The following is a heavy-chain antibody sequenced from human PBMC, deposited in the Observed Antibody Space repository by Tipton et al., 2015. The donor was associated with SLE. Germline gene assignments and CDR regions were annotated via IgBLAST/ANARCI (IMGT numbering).Heavy chain of an antibody. CDR2: IHGGGTT. CDR1: GFSDSNRY. J-gene: IGHJ3*02. V-gene: IGHV3-53*01. Sequence: GSLRLSCAVSGFSDSNRYMAWVRQAPGKGLEWVSVIHGGGTTKYADSVKGRFTISRDNSMNTLYLQMNSLRAEDTAVYYCSRVGISRGDDGFDIWGQGTMVTVSS. CDR3: SRVGISRGDDGFDI. D-gene: IGHD2-15*01.